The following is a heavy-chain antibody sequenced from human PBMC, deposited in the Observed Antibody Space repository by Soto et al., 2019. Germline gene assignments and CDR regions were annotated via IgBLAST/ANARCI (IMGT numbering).Heavy chain of an antibody. J-gene: IGHJ6*02. CDR3: AKVVPAASWGMDV. CDR1: GGSFSGYY. D-gene: IGHD2-2*01. Sequence: SETLSLTCAVYGGSFSGYYWSWIRQPPGKGLEWIGEINHSGSTNYNPSLKSRVTISVDSSKNQFSLKLSSVTAADTAVYYCAKVVPAASWGMDVWGQGTTVTVSS. V-gene: IGHV4-34*01. CDR2: INHSGST.